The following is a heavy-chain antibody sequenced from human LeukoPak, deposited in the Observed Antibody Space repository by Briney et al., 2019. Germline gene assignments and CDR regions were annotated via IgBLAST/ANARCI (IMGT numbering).Heavy chain of an antibody. V-gene: IGHV3-21*01. CDR2: ISSSSSYI. CDR1: GFTFSTYG. CDR3: ARNGRCSSTSCNYYYYMDV. Sequence: PGGSLRLSCAASGFTFSTYGMHWVRQAPGKGLEWVSSISSSSSYIYYADSVKGRFTISRDNAKNSLYLQMNSLRAEDTAVYYCARNGRCSSTSCNYYYYMDVWGKGTTVTVSS. D-gene: IGHD2-2*01. J-gene: IGHJ6*03.